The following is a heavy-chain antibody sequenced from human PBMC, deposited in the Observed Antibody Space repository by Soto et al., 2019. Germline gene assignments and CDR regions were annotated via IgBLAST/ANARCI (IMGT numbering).Heavy chain of an antibody. J-gene: IGHJ6*03. D-gene: IGHD3-10*01. V-gene: IGHV4-31*03. CDR3: ARDHSDYYGSGSYYSNYYYMDV. CDR2: IYYSGST. CDR1: GGSISSGGYY. Sequence: PSETLSLTCSVSGGSISSGGYYWSWIRQHAGKGLEWIGYIYYSGSTYYNPSLKSRVTISVDTSKNQFSLKLSSVTAADTAVYYCARDHSDYYGSGSYYSNYYYMDVWGKGTTVTVSS.